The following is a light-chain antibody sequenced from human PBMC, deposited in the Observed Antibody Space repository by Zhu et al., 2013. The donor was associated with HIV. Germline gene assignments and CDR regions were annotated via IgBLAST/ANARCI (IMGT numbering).Light chain of an antibody. CDR1: SSDIGAGSD. V-gene: IGLV1-40*01. CDR3: QSYDSSLSGVV. J-gene: IGLJ2*01. CDR2: DTI. Sequence: QSVLTQPPSVSGAPGQRVTISCTGTSSDIGAGSDVHWYQRLPGTAPRLLIYDTINRPSGVPDRFSASKSGTSASLTISGLQAEDEADYYCQSYDSSLSGVVFGGGTKVTVL.